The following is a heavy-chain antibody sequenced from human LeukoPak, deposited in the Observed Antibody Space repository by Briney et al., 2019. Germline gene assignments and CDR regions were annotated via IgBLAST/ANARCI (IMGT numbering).Heavy chain of an antibody. CDR1: GGSFSGYY. CDR3: ARGFMYSQAFDI. V-gene: IGHV4-59*01. D-gene: IGHD2-21*01. Sequence: SETLSLTCAVYGGSFSGYYWSWIRQPPGKGLEWIGYIYYSGSTNYNPSLKSRVTISVDTSKNQFSLKLSSVTAADTAVYYCARGFMYSQAFDIWGQGTMVTVSS. J-gene: IGHJ3*02. CDR2: IYYSGST.